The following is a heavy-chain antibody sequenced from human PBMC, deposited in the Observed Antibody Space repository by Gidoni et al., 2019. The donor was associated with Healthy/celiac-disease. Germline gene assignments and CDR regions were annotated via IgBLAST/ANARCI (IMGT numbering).Heavy chain of an antibody. CDR1: GFTFSSYW. Sequence: EVQLVESGGGLVQPGGSLSLSCAASGFTFSSYWMSWVRQAPGKGLEWVANIKQDGSEKYYVDSVKGRFTISRDNAKNSLYLQMNSLRAEDTAVYYCARETDSGYDYAFDYWGQGTLVTVSS. J-gene: IGHJ4*02. CDR2: IKQDGSEK. D-gene: IGHD5-12*01. V-gene: IGHV3-7*03. CDR3: ARETDSGYDYAFDY.